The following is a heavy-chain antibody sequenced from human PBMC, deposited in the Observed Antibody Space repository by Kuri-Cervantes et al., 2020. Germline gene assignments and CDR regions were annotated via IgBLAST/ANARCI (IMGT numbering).Heavy chain of an antibody. D-gene: IGHD6-13*01. V-gene: IGHV3-53*01. CDR1: GFTVSSNY. J-gene: IGHJ2*01. CDR2: IYSGGST. Sequence: GESLKISCVASGFTVSSNYMSWVRQGPGKGLEWVSVIYSGGSTYYADSVKGRFTISRDNSKNTLYLQMNSLRAEDTAVYYCARVPIAAAVNYWYFDLWGRGTLVTVSS. CDR3: ARVPIAAAVNYWYFDL.